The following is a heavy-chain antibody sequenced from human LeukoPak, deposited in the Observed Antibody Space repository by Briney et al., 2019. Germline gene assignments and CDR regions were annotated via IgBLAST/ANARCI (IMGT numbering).Heavy chain of an antibody. CDR1: GYTFTGYY. V-gene: IGHV1-2*04. CDR3: ARGHRIQLWLNPKEAATYDY. D-gene: IGHD5-18*01. J-gene: IGHJ4*02. Sequence: ASVKVSCKASGYTFTGYYMHWVRQAPGQGLEWMGWINPNSGGTNYAQKFQGWVTMTRDTSISTAYMELSRLRSDDTAVYYCARGHRIQLWLNPKEAATYDYWGQGTLVTVSS. CDR2: INPNSGGT.